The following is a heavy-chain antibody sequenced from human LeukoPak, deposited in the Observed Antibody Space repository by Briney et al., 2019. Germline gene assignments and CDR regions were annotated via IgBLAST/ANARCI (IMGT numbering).Heavy chain of an antibody. CDR2: IYHSESA. V-gene: IGHV4-38-2*02. Sequence: SETLSLTCTVSGYSISSGYYWGWIRQPPGKGLEWIGSIYHSESAFYNPSVKSRVTISVDTSKNQFSLKLSSVTAADTAVYYCARDDRSGRTFDYWGQGTLVTVSS. J-gene: IGHJ4*02. CDR1: GYSISSGYY. CDR3: ARDDRSGRTFDY. D-gene: IGHD3-3*01.